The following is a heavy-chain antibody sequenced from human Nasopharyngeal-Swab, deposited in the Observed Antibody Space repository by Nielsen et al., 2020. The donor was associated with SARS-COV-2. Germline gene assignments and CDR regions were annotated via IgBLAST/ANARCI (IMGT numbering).Heavy chain of an antibody. D-gene: IGHD1-1*01. J-gene: IGHJ6*03. CDR2: IWTDGSDI. CDR3: ARNGLTNNYFYMDV. Sequence: LSLTCSVSGFTFRTHGMHWVRQAPGKGLEWVAVIWTDGSDIYYADSVKGRVTISRDNSKNTLYLQMNSLRPEDTAVYYCARNGLTNNYFYMDVWGKGTTVSVSS. V-gene: IGHV3-33*01. CDR1: GFTFRTHG.